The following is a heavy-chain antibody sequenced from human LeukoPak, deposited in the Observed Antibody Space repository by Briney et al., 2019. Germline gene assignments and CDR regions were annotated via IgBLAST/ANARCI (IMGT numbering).Heavy chain of an antibody. CDR2: IYHSGST. J-gene: IGHJ4*02. CDR1: GYSISSGYY. V-gene: IGHV4-38-2*01. D-gene: IGHD2-21*01. CDR3: ARLYCGGDCYTQFDY. Sequence: SETLSLTCAVSGYSISSGYYWGWIRQPPGKGLEWIGSIYHSGSTYYNPSLKSRVTISVDTSKNQFSLKLSSVTAADTAVYYCARLYCGGDCYTQFDYWGQGTLVTVSP.